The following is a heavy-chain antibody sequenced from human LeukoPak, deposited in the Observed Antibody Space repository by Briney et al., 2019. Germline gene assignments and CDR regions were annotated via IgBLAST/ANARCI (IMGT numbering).Heavy chain of an antibody. Sequence: GGSLRLSCAASGFTFSIYWMHWVRQAPGKGLVWVSHINRDGSSTTHADSVKGRFTISRDNAENTLYLQMNSLRVEDTAVYYCVRSAFHAGSGNYYDYWGQGTLVTVSS. D-gene: IGHD3-22*01. J-gene: IGHJ4*02. V-gene: IGHV3-74*01. CDR2: INRDGSST. CDR3: VRSAFHAGSGNYYDY. CDR1: GFTFSIYW.